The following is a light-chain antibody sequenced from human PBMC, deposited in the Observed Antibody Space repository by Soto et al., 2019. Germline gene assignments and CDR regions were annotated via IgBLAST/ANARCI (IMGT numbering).Light chain of an antibody. J-gene: IGLJ2*01. CDR2: DDS. V-gene: IGLV3-10*01. CDR3: YSTDSSGDHRV. CDR1: ALPKKY. Sequence: SYELTQPPSVSLSPGQTARITCSGDALPKKYAYWYQQKSGQAPVLVIYDDSKRPSGIPERFSSSSSGTMATLTISGAQVEDEADYYCYSTDSSGDHRVFGGGTKLTVL.